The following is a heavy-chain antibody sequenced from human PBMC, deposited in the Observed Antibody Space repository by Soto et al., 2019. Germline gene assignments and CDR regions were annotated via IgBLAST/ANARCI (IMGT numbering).Heavy chain of an antibody. CDR3: ARGQSSSWYWWFDP. D-gene: IGHD6-13*01. V-gene: IGHV4-59*01. J-gene: IGHJ5*02. CDR2: IYYSGST. CDR1: GGSISSYY. Sequence: QVQLQESGPGLVKPSETLSLTCTVSGGSISSYYWSWIRQPPGKGLEWIGYIYYSGSTHYNPSLTSRVTVSVDTSKNQFSLKLSSVTAADTAVYYCARGQSSSWYWWFDPWGQGTLVTVSS.